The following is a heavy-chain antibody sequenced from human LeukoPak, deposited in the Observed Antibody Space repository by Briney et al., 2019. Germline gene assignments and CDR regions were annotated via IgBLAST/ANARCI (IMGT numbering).Heavy chain of an antibody. V-gene: IGHV3-23*01. CDR2: ISGSGGST. D-gene: IGHD3-10*01. CDR3: AKDQRAINYYYGMDV. CDR1: GFTFSSYA. Sequence: GGSLRPSCAASGFTFSSYAMSWVRQAPGKGLEWVSAISGSGGSTYYADSVKGRFTISRDNSKNTLYLQMNSLRAEDTAVYYCAKDQRAINYYYGMDVWGQGTTVTVSS. J-gene: IGHJ6*02.